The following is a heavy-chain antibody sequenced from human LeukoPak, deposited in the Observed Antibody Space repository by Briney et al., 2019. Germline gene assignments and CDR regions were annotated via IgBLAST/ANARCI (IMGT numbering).Heavy chain of an antibody. CDR2: ISYDGSDK. D-gene: IGHD3-22*01. V-gene: IGHV3-30*03. J-gene: IGHJ3*02. CDR1: GFTFSSYG. Sequence: PGGSLRLSCAASGFTFSSYGMHWVRQAPGKGLEWVAVISYDGSDKYYADSVKGRFTISRDNSKNTLLLQMNSLRAEDTAVYYCARKALYDSSISAFDIWGQGTMVTVSS. CDR3: ARKALYDSSISAFDI.